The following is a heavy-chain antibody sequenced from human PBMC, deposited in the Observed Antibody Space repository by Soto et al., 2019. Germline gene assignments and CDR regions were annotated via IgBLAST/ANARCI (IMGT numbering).Heavy chain of an antibody. CDR3: ARDTGGSYDF. CDR1: GFTFSDYY. D-gene: IGHD1-26*01. Sequence: GGSLRLSCAASGFTFSDYYMDWVRQLPGKGLEWVDRTRDKANNYASEYAPSLKGRFTISRHDSEDSMFLQLNSLKTEDTAVYYCARDTGGSYDFWGQGALVTVSS. J-gene: IGHJ4*02. V-gene: IGHV3-72*01. CDR2: TRDKANNYAS.